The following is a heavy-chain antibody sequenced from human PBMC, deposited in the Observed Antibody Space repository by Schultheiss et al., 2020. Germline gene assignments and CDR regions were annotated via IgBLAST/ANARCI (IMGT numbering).Heavy chain of an antibody. D-gene: IGHD5-12*01. CDR3: ASSGYDWDDAFDI. V-gene: IGHV4-39*07. CDR2: IYYSGST. Sequence: SETLSLTCSVSGGSINSGDYYWSWIRQPPGKGLEWIGSIYYSGSTYYNPSLKSRVTISVDRSKNQFSLKLSSVTAADTAVYYCASSGYDWDDAFDIWGQGTMVTVSS. CDR1: GGSINSGDYY. J-gene: IGHJ3*02.